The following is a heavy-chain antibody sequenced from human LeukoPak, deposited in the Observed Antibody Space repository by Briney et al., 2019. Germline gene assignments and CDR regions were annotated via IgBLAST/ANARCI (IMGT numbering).Heavy chain of an antibody. CDR1: GYTFTGYY. D-gene: IGHD2-15*01. Sequence: ASVKVSCKASGYTFTGYYMHWVRQAPGQGLEWMGWINPNSGGTNYAQKFQGRVTMTRDTSISTAYMELRSLRSDDTAVYYCARVPDIVVVVAPIDYWGQGTLVTVSS. V-gene: IGHV1-2*02. CDR2: INPNSGGT. J-gene: IGHJ4*02. CDR3: ARVPDIVVVVAPIDY.